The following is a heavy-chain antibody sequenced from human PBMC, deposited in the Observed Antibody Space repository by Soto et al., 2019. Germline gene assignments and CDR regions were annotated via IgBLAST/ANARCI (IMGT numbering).Heavy chain of an antibody. Sequence: SETLSLTCTVSGGSISSSSYYWGWIRQPPGKGLERIGSIYYSGSTYYNPSLKSRVTISVDTSKNQFSLKLSSVTAADTAVYYCARHMGAAAGTEGGFDPWGQGTLVTVSS. D-gene: IGHD6-13*01. CDR1: GGSISSSSYY. CDR2: IYYSGST. CDR3: ARHMGAAAGTEGGFDP. V-gene: IGHV4-39*01. J-gene: IGHJ5*02.